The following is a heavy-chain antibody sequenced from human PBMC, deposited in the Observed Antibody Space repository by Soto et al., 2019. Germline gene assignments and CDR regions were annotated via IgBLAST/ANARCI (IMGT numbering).Heavy chain of an antibody. D-gene: IGHD5-12*01. CDR2: IIPIFGTA. V-gene: IGHV1-69*01. Sequence: QVQLVQSGAEVKKPGSSVKVSCKASGGTFSSYAISWVRQAPGQGLEWMGGIIPIFGTANYAQKFQGRVTITADESTSTAYRELSSLRSEDTAVYYCARDRYGGGYSGYDYLLHYWGQGTLVTVSS. CDR3: ARDRYGGGYSGYDYLLHY. J-gene: IGHJ4*02. CDR1: GGTFSSYA.